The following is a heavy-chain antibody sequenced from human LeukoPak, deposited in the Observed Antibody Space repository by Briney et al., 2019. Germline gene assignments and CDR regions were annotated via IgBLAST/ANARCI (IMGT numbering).Heavy chain of an antibody. J-gene: IGHJ4*02. D-gene: IGHD6-19*01. V-gene: IGHV3-7*01. CDR2: IKQDGCEK. CDR1: GFSFSNYW. CDR3: ARSQTYSGGYDLTYFDY. Sequence: GGSLRLSCVVSGFSFSNYWMTWVRQAPGKGLEWVAEIKQDGCEKNYVDSVQGRFTISRDNAKNSLYLQMHSLRVEDTAVYYCARSQTYSGGYDLTYFDYWGQGTLVTVSS.